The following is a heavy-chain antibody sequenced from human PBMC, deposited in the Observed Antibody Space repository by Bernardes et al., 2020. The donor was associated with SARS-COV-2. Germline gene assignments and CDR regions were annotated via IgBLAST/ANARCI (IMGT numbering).Heavy chain of an antibody. CDR2: VNSDGDKT. CDR1: GFIFSNFT. CDR3: VKGGGYHEDY. J-gene: IGHJ4*01. Sequence: GGSLRLSCSASGFIFSNFTMHWIRHSPEKGMQSIAAVNSDGDKTHYADSMKDTFSISRDNSKNTLYLQMTNVRIEDTAVYYCVKGGGYHEDYWGHGALVTVS. D-gene: IGHD5-12*01. V-gene: IGHV3-64D*06.